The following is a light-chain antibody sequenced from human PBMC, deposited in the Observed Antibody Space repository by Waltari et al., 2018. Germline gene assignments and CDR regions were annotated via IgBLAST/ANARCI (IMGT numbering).Light chain of an antibody. V-gene: IGLV2-23*02. CDR1: SSDFGSYNL. Sequence: QSALTQPASVSGSPGQSITISCTGASSDFGSYNLVSWYQQHPGKAPKVMIYEVTKRPSGVSGLFSGSRSGNTASLTISGLQPEDEADYYCCSYAGSGTLDVVFGGGTKLTVL. CDR2: EVT. J-gene: IGLJ2*01. CDR3: CSYAGSGTLDVV.